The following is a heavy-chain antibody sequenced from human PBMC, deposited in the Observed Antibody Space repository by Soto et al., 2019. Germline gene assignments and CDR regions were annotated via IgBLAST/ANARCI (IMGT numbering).Heavy chain of an antibody. V-gene: IGHV3-23*01. CDR1: GFPFRDYA. J-gene: IGHJ4*02. CDR3: ARTNEYYYDSSGSNPV. D-gene: IGHD3-22*01. CDR2: ISGNGDSA. Sequence: GGSLRLSCAASGFPFRDYAMNWVRQAPGKGLEWVSDISGNGDSARYADSVKGRVTVSRDNAKNSLYLQMNSLRAEDTAVYYCARTNEYYYDSSGSNPVWGQGTLVTVSS.